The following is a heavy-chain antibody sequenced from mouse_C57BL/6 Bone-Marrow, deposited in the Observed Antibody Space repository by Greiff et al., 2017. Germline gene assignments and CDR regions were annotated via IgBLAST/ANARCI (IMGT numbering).Heavy chain of an antibody. CDR1: GYTFTDYE. V-gene: IGHV1-15*01. CDR3: TRGKIYDGYTWFAY. CDR2: IDPETGGT. Sequence: QVQLQQSGAELVRPGASVTLSCKASGYTFTDYEMHWVKQTPLHGLEWIGAIDPETGGTAYNQKFKGKAILTADNASSTAYMELRRLTSEDSAVYYCTRGKIYDGYTWFAYWGQGTLVMVSA. D-gene: IGHD2-3*01. J-gene: IGHJ3*01.